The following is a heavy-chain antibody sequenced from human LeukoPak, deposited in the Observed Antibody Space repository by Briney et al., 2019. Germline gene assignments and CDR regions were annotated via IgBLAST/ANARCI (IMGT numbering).Heavy chain of an antibody. CDR1: GGSISSYY. J-gene: IGHJ3*02. Sequence: SETLSLTCTVSGGSISSYYWSWIRQPPGKGLEWIGYIYYSGSTNYNPSLKSRVTISVDTSKNQFSPKLSSVTAADTAVYYCARVPGYSYGDAFDIWGQGTMVTVSS. CDR3: ARVPGYSYGDAFDI. CDR2: IYYSGST. D-gene: IGHD5-18*01. V-gene: IGHV4-59*01.